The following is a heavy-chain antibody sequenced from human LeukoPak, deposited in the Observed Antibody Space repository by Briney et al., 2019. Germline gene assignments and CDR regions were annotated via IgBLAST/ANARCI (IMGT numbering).Heavy chain of an antibody. CDR2: IYYSGTT. CDR3: ARGGPYYYDSSGYAGY. Sequence: SETLSLTCTVSGGSISSYYWSWIRQPPGKGLEWVGYIYYSGTTNYNPSLKSRVTISVDTSKNQFSLKLSSVTAADTAVYYCARGGPYYYDSSGYAGYWGQGTLVTVSS. V-gene: IGHV4-59*01. CDR1: GGSISSYY. J-gene: IGHJ4*02. D-gene: IGHD3-22*01.